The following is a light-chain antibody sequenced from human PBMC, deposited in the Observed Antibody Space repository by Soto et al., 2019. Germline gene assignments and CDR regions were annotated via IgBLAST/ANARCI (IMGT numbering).Light chain of an antibody. V-gene: IGLV4-69*01. J-gene: IGLJ2*01. CDR1: SRHSSYA. CDR2: LNSDGRH. Sequence: QLVLTQSPSASASLGASVKLTCTLSSRHSSYAIAWHQQQPEKGPRYLMKLNSDGRHTKGDGIPDRFSGSSSGTESYLTISSLQSEDEADYYCQTWGTGILVFGGGTQLTVL. CDR3: QTWGTGILV.